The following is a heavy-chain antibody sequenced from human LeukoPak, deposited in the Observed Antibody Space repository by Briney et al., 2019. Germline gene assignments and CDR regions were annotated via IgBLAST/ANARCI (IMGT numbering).Heavy chain of an antibody. Sequence: SETLSLTCTVSGGSISSGSYYWNWIRQPAGKGLEWIGRIYTSGSTYYNPSLKSRVTISVDTSKNQFSLKLSSVTAADTAVYYCARDTLDYYDSSGYYYPPLDYWGQGTLVTVSS. V-gene: IGHV4-61*02. D-gene: IGHD3-22*01. J-gene: IGHJ4*02. CDR3: ARDTLDYYDSSGYYYPPLDY. CDR2: IYTSGST. CDR1: GGSISSGSYY.